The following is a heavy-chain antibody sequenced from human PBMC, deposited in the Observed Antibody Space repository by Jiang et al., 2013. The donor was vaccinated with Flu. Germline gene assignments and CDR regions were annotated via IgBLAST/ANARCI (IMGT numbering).Heavy chain of an antibody. CDR1: DTPSLAML. CDR2: INAGNGNT. D-gene: IGHD3-10*01. J-gene: IGHJ6*02. V-gene: IGHV1-3*01. Sequence: EVKKPGAVSEGFLPRLLDTPSLAMLCMGAPGPGQRLEWMGWINAGNGNTKYSQKFQGRVTITRDTSASTAYMELSSLRSEDTAVYYCARGITLPGGYYYYGMDVWGQGATVTVSS. CDR3: ARGITLPGGYYYYGMDV.